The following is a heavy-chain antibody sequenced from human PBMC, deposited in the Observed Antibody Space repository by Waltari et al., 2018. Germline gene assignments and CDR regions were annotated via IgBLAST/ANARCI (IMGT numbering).Heavy chain of an antibody. D-gene: IGHD2-2*01. J-gene: IGHJ4*02. CDR3: AGDRAIGLFFDY. CDR1: GDSLRGNYW. V-gene: IGHV4-4*02. CDR2: VHHSGKT. Sequence: QVQLQESSQGLVKPSGTLSLTCAVSGDSLRGNYWWSWVRQYPEKGLEWIGQVHHSGKTHYNPSLQSRVTISVDKPKNQFSLNLNSVTAADTAVYYCAGDRAIGLFFDYWGRGTLVTVSS.